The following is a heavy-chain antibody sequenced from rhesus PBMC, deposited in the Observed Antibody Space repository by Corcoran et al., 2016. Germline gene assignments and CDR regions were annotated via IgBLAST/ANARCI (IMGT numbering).Heavy chain of an antibody. V-gene: IGHV4-73*01. Sequence: QVQLQQWGEGLVKPSETLSLTCAVYGGSISGYYYWSWIRQPPGKGLEWIGYIYVNSASNNYNPSLKSRVNNSKDTSKNQFSLELSSVTAADTAVYYCARGKRWLENHDAFDFWGQGLRVTVSS. CDR3: ARGKRWLENHDAFDF. CDR2: IYVNSASN. J-gene: IGHJ3*01. CDR1: GGSISGYYY. D-gene: IGHD6-37*01.